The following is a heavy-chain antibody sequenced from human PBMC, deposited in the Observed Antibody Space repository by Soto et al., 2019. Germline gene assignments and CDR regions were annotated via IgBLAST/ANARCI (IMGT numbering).Heavy chain of an antibody. CDR1: GYSFTSYW. Sequence: GESLKISCKGSGYSFTSYWIGWVRQMPGKGLEWMGIIYPGDSDTRYSPSFQGQVTISADKSISTAYLQWSSLKASDTAMYYCARRRLVYYDSSGYYGVFDYWGQGTLVTVSS. CDR3: ARRRLVYYDSSGYYGVFDY. V-gene: IGHV5-51*01. J-gene: IGHJ4*02. D-gene: IGHD3-22*01. CDR2: IYPGDSDT.